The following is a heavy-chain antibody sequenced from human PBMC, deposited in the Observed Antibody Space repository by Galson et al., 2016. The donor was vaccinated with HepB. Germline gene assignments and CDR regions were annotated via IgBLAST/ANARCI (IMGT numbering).Heavy chain of an antibody. V-gene: IGHV3-53*01. D-gene: IGHD2-8*01. J-gene: IGHJ6*03. CDR3: ARGNGVGDYYYMDV. Sequence: SLRLSCAASGSTFSITWMHWVRQAPGKGLVWVSCINSDGTTYYADSVKGRFTISRDISRNMLYLQMNSLRAEDTAVYYCARGNGVGDYYYMDVWGKGTTVTVSS. CDR1: GSTFSITW. CDR2: INSDGTT.